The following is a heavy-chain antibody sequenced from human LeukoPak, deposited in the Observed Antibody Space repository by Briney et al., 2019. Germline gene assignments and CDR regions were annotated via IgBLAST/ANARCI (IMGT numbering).Heavy chain of an antibody. D-gene: IGHD1-1*01. CDR3: VRHNNYALDY. J-gene: IGHJ4*02. CDR2: IFPGNSDT. V-gene: IGHV5-51*01. Sequence: KPEESLKISCEGSGYSFPSYWIGWARQTPGKGLEWMAIIFPGNSDTIYSPSFQGQVTISADKSISTAYLQWRGLKASDTAKYYCVRHNNYALDYWGKGTLVTVAS. CDR1: GYSFPSYW.